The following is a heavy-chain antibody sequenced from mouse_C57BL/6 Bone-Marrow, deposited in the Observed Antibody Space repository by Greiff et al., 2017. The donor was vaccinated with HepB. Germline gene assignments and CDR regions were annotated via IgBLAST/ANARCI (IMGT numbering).Heavy chain of an antibody. V-gene: IGHV14-2*01. D-gene: IGHD1-1*01. CDR2: IDPEDGET. CDR3: ASPYGRDYAMDY. Sequence: VQLKQSGAELVKPGASVKLSCTASGFNIKDYYMHWVKQRTEQGLEWIGRIDPEDGETKYAPKFQGKATITADTSSNTAYLQLSSLTSEDTAVYYCASPYGRDYAMDYWGQGTTLTVSS. CDR1: GFNIKDYY. J-gene: IGHJ2*01.